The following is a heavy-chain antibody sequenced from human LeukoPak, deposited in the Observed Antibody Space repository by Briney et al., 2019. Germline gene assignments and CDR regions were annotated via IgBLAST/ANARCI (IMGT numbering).Heavy chain of an antibody. Sequence: GRSLRLSCAASGFTFSSYGMHWVRQAPGKGLEWVAVIWYDGSNKYYADSVKGRFTISRDNSKNTLYLQMNSLRAEDTAVYYCARNIAARPGGDYWGQGTLVTVSS. CDR3: ARNIAARPGGDY. CDR1: GFTFSSYG. CDR2: IWYDGSNK. J-gene: IGHJ4*02. V-gene: IGHV3-33*01. D-gene: IGHD6-6*01.